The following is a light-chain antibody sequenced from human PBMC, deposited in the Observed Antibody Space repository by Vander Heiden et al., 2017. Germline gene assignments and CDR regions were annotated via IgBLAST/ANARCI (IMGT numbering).Light chain of an antibody. V-gene: IGKV3-15*01. J-gene: IGKJ1*01. CDR1: QSVSTN. Sequence: IVMTQSPATLSVSPRERATLSCRASQSVSTNLAWYQQKPGQAPRLLIYGASIRATGVPARFSGSGSGTEFTLTISSLQSEDFAVYYCQQYNDWRTFGQGTKVEIK. CDR3: QQYNDWRT. CDR2: GAS.